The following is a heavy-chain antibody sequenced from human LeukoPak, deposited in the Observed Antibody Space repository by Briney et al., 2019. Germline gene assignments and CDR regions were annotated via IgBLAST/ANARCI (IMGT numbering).Heavy chain of an antibody. V-gene: IGHV4-30-2*01. CDR1: GGSISSGGYS. CDR3: ARGPHYYGSGSYYSRNYFDY. J-gene: IGHJ4*02. Sequence: SETLSLTCAVSGGSISSGGYSWSWIRQPPGKGLEWIVYIYHSGSTYYNPSLKSRVTISVDRSKNQFSLKLSSVTAADTAVYYCARGPHYYGSGSYYSRNYFDYWGQGTLVTVSS. D-gene: IGHD3-10*01. CDR2: IYHSGST.